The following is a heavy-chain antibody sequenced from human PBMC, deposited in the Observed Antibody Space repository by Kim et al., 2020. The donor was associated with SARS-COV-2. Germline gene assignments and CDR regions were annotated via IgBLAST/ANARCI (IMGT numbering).Heavy chain of an antibody. J-gene: IGHJ5*02. Sequence: GGSLRLSCTASGFTFGDYAMSWFRQAPGKGLEWVGFIRSKAYGGTTEYAASVKGRFTISRDDSKSIAYLQMNSLKTEDTAVYYCTRRRVVPAAPGMWFDPWGQGTLVTVSS. CDR2: IRSKAYGGTT. CDR3: TRRRVVPAAPGMWFDP. V-gene: IGHV3-49*03. D-gene: IGHD2-2*01. CDR1: GFTFGDYA.